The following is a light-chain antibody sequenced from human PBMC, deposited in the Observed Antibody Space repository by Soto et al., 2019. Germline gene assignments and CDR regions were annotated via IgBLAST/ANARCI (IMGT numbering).Light chain of an antibody. Sequence: DIQMTQSPSSLSASVGDRVTITCRASQGISNNLARYQQKPGKVPKLLIYGASTLQSGVPSRFSDSGSGTEFSLTVCSLQPEDVATYYCQKYDSAPLTFGQGTKVEF. V-gene: IGKV1-27*01. CDR1: QGISNN. CDR2: GAS. CDR3: QKYDSAPLT. J-gene: IGKJ1*01.